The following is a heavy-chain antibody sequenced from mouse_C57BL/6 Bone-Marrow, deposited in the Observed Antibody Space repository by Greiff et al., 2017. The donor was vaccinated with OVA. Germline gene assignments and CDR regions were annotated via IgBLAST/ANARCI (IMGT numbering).Heavy chain of an antibody. Sequence: VQLKESGGGLVQPGGSMKLSCAASGFTFSDAWMDWVRQSPEKGLEWVAEIRNKANNHATYYAESVKGRFTISRDDSKSSVYLQMNSLRAEDTGIYYCTRAYGSSPYYAMDYWGQGTSVTVSS. J-gene: IGHJ4*01. CDR3: TRAYGSSPYYAMDY. CDR1: GFTFSDAW. V-gene: IGHV6-6*01. D-gene: IGHD1-1*01. CDR2: IRNKANNHAT.